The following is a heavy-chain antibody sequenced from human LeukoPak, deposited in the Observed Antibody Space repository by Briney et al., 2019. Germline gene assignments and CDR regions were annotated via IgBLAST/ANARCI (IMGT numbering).Heavy chain of an antibody. V-gene: IGHV4-34*01. J-gene: IGHJ4*02. CDR2: INHSGST. Sequence: LETLSLTCAVYGGSFSGYYWSWIRQPPGKGLEWIGEINHSGSTNYNPSLKSRVTISVDTSKNQFSLKLSSVTAADTAVYYCARSLITSSSVDYWGQGTLVTVSS. D-gene: IGHD6-13*01. CDR3: ARSLITSSSVDY. CDR1: GGSFSGYY.